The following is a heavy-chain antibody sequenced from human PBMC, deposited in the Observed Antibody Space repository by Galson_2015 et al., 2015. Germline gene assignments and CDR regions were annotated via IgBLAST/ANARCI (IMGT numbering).Heavy chain of an antibody. Sequence: SLRLSCTASGFTFSSYGMHWVRQAPGKGLEWVAVISYDGSNKYYADSVKGRFTISRDNSKNTLYLQMNSLRAEVTAVYYCAKDHYSNYDYYGMDVWGQGTTVTVSS. V-gene: IGHV3-30*18. CDR1: GFTFSSYG. CDR2: ISYDGSNK. D-gene: IGHD4-11*01. J-gene: IGHJ6*02. CDR3: AKDHYSNYDYYGMDV.